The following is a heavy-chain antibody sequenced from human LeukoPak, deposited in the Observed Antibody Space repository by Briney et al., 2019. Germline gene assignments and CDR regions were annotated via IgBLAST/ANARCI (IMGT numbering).Heavy chain of an antibody. Sequence: GSSVKVSCKASGGTFSSYAISWVRQAPGQGLEWMGGIIPIFGTANYAQKFQGRVTITTDESTSTAYMELSSLRSEDTAVYYCARGLVDTATGGFDYWGQGTLVTVSS. CDR3: ARGLVDTATGGFDY. CDR1: GGTFSSYA. V-gene: IGHV1-69*05. J-gene: IGHJ4*02. CDR2: IIPIFGTA. D-gene: IGHD5-18*01.